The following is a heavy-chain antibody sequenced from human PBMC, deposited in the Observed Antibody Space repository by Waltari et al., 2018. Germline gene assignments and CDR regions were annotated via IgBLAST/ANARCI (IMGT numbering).Heavy chain of an antibody. D-gene: IGHD3-3*01. J-gene: IGHJ4*02. CDR2: IYYSGST. CDR3: ARGLTIFGVVQYYFDY. Sequence: QVQLQESGPGLVKPSETLSLTFTVSGGSISSYYWSWIRQPPGKGLEWIGYIYYSGSTNYNPSRKSRVTISVDTSKNQFSLKLSSVTAADTAVYYCARGLTIFGVVQYYFDYWGQGTLVTVSS. V-gene: IGHV4-59*01. CDR1: GGSISSYY.